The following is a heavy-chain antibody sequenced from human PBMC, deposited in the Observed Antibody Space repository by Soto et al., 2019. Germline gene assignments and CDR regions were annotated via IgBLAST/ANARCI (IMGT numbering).Heavy chain of an antibody. CDR1: GFTLNNYF. D-gene: IGHD3-3*01. V-gene: IGHV3-30-3*01. J-gene: IGHJ6*02. Sequence: PGGSLRLSCAASGFTLNNYFMSWVRQAPGKGLEWVAVISYDGSNKYYADSVKGRFTISRDNSKNTLYLQMNSLRAEDTAVYYCARSYYDFPVYYGMDVWGQGTTVTVSS. CDR2: ISYDGSNK. CDR3: ARSYYDFPVYYGMDV.